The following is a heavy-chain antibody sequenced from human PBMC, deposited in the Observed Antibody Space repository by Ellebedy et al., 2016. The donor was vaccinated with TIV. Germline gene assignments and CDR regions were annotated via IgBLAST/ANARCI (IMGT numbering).Heavy chain of an antibody. CDR2: TFYRSKWYN. Sequence: SQTLSLTXXISGDRVSINSAAWNWIRSSPSRGLEWLGRTFYRSKWYNDYAVSVKSRITISPDTSKNQFSLQLNSVTPEDTAVYYCARESYYGSGKPNPLAYWGQGTLVTVSS. V-gene: IGHV6-1*01. J-gene: IGHJ4*02. CDR3: ARESYYGSGKPNPLAY. D-gene: IGHD3-10*01. CDR1: GDRVSINSAA.